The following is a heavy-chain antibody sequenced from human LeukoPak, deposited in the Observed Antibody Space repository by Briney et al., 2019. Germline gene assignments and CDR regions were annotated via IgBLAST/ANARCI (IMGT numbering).Heavy chain of an antibody. D-gene: IGHD2-2*01. V-gene: IGHV3-33*01. J-gene: IGHJ6*04. Sequence: GGSLRLSCAASGFTFSSYGMHWVRQAPGKGLEGVAVIWYDGSNKYYADSVKGRFTISRDNSKNTLYLQMNSLRAEDTAVYYCARDLRPSKGYCSSTSCYVSYYYYYGMDVWGKGTTVTVSS. CDR3: ARDLRPSKGYCSSTSCYVSYYYYYGMDV. CDR1: GFTFSSYG. CDR2: IWYDGSNK.